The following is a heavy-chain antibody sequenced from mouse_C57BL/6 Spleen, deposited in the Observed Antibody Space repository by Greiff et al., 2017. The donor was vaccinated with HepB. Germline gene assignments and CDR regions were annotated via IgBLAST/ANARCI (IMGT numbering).Heavy chain of an antibody. CDR1: GFTFTDYY. J-gene: IGHJ1*03. CDR2: IRNKANGYTT. D-gene: IGHD2-13*01. CDR3: ARFFPPVTWCFDV. Sequence: DVMLVESGGGLVQPGGSLSLSCAASGFTFTDYYMSWVRQPPGKALEWLGFIRNKANGYTTEYSASVKGRFTISRDNSQSILYLQMNALRAEDSATYYCARFFPPVTWCFDVWVTGTTVTVSS. V-gene: IGHV7-3*01.